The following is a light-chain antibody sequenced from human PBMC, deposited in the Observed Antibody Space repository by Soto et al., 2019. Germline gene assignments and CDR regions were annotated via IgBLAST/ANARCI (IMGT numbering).Light chain of an antibody. V-gene: IGLV1-51*01. CDR1: TSNIGNNF. J-gene: IGLJ1*01. CDR3: GTWDSSLSANV. CDR2: EDN. Sequence: QSVLTQPPSVSAAPGQRVTISCSGSTSNIGNNFVSWYQQLPGTAPKLLMYEDNKRPSGIPDRISGSKSGTSATLGITGLQTGDEADYYCGTWDSSLSANVFGTGTQLTVL.